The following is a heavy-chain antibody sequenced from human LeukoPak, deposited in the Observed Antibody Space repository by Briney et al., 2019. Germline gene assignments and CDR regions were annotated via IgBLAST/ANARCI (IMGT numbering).Heavy chain of an antibody. D-gene: IGHD1-26*01. CDR1: GGSISSSSYY. V-gene: IGHV4-39*01. Sequence: SETLSLTCTVSGGSISSSSYYWGWIRQPPGKGLEWIGSIYYSGSTYYNPSLMSRVTISVDTSKNQFSLKLSSVTAADTAVYYCARRSARWELLREPHAEYFQHWGQGTLVTVSS. CDR3: ARRSARWELLREPHAEYFQH. CDR2: IYYSGST. J-gene: IGHJ1*01.